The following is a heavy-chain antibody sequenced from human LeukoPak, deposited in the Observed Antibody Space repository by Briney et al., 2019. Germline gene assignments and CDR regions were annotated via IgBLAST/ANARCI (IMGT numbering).Heavy chain of an antibody. D-gene: IGHD3-22*01. CDR1: GFTFSSYA. CDR2: ISYDGSNK. Sequence: PGRSLRLSCAASGFTFSSYAMHWVRQAPGKGLEWVAVISYDGSNKYYADSVKCRFTISRDNSKNTLYLQMNSLRAEDTAVYYCARDKGGWDSSALGAFDIWGQGTMVTVSS. CDR3: ARDKGGWDSSALGAFDI. V-gene: IGHV3-30-3*01. J-gene: IGHJ3*02.